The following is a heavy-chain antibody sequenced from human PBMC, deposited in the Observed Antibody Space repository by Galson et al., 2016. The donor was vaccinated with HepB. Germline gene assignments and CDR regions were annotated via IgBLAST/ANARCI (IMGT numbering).Heavy chain of an antibody. Sequence: SETLSLTCTASGASITGSSFYWVWIRQPPGKGLEWIGTIYYTGSAYYNQSLKSRVTISVDTSKNQFSLRLNSVTAADTAVYYCARRSGNLVALDYWGQGTLVTVSS. V-gene: IGHV4-39*01. CDR2: IYYTGSA. D-gene: IGHD3-10*01. CDR3: ARRSGNLVALDY. J-gene: IGHJ4*02. CDR1: GASITGSSFY.